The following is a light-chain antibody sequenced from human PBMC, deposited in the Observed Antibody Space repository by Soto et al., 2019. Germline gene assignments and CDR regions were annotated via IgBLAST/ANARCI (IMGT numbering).Light chain of an antibody. CDR3: SSYAGSSNV. Sequence: QSVLAQPPSASGSPGQSVTISCTGTKNDVGSYDFVSWYQHHPGKAPRLIIYEVVQRPSGVPDRFSGSKSGNTASLTVSGLQAADEADYFCSSYAGSSNVFGTGTKVTVL. CDR2: EVV. J-gene: IGLJ1*01. V-gene: IGLV2-8*01. CDR1: KNDVGSYDF.